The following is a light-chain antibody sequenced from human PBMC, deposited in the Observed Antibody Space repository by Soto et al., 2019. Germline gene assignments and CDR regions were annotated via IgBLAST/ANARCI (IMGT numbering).Light chain of an antibody. Sequence: DIVMTQSPDSLAVSLGERATINFKSSQSVLYRSNSKNYLGWYQQKPGQAPRLLIYDASNRATGIPARFSGSGSGTDFTLTISSLEPEDFAVYYCQQRSNWLTFGGGTKVDI. J-gene: IGKJ4*01. CDR3: QQRSNWLT. CDR2: DAS. CDR1: QSVLYRSNSKNY. V-gene: IGKV4-1*01.